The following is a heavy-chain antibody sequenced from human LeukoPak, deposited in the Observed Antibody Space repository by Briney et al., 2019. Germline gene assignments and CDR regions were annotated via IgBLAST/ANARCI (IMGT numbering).Heavy chain of an antibody. CDR3: ARIISGIYYGDAFDV. CDR2: IKEDGSQK. Sequence: GGSLRLSCAASGFTFRSYLMTWVRQAPGKGLEWVANIKEDGSQKYYVDSVQGRFTISRDNAKNSLYLHMDSLRAEDRAVYYCARIISGIYYGDAFDVWRQGTIVTVSS. J-gene: IGHJ3*01. D-gene: IGHD1-26*01. V-gene: IGHV3-7*01. CDR1: GFTFRSYL.